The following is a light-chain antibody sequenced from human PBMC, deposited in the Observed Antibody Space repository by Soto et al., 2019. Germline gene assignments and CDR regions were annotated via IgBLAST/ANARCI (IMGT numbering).Light chain of an antibody. J-gene: IGLJ1*01. CDR2: TNN. Sequence: QSVLAQPPSASATPGQRVTISCSGSNSNIGTNTVNWYQQLPGTPPRLLIYTNNQRPSGVPQRFSGSKTGTSASLAIGGLQSEDGADYYRAAWDDSLGAYVFGTGTKVTVL. CDR1: NSNIGTNT. V-gene: IGLV1-44*01. CDR3: AAWDDSLGAYV.